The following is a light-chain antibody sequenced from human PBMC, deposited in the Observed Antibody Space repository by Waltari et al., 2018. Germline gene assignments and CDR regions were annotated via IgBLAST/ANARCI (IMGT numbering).Light chain of an antibody. V-gene: IGKV3D-15*01. CDR1: QTINNN. J-gene: IGKJ1*01. CDR2: DAS. Sequence: VLTQSPATLSVSLGARATLSCRASQTINNNLAWYQLKPGQAPRLLIYDASTRATGIPARFSGSGSGTEFALTISCLQSEDFAIYYCQQYNHWQWTFGQGTRVDIK. CDR3: QQYNHWQWT.